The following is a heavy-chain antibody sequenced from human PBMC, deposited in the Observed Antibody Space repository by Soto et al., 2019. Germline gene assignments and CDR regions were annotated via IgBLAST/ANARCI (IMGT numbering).Heavy chain of an antibody. CDR1: GGSISSGDYY. Sequence: SETLSLTCTVSGGSISSGDYYWSWIRQPPGKGLEWIGYIDHSGSTNYNPSLKSRVPILVDVSKNQFSLRMTSVTATDTAVYYCARDQPEVTTDPHGWFGPWGRGARVTVPS. CDR2: IDHSGST. CDR3: ARDQPEVTTDPHGWFGP. J-gene: IGHJ5*02. D-gene: IGHD1-1*01. V-gene: IGHV4-61*08.